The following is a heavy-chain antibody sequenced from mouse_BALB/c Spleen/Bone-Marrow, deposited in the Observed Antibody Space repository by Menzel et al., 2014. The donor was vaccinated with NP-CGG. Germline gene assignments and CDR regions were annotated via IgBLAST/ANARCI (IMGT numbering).Heavy chain of an antibody. CDR3: ARTTMITTGGYYAMDY. Sequence: QVQLQQPGAELARPGASVKLSCKASGYTLTSYWMQWVKQRPGQGLEWIGAIYPGDGDTRYTQKFKGKATLTADKSSSTAYMQLSSLASEDSAVHYCARTTMITTGGYYAMDYWGQRTSVTVSS. J-gene: IGHJ4*01. V-gene: IGHV1-87*01. CDR2: IYPGDGDT. CDR1: GYTLTSYW. D-gene: IGHD2-4*01.